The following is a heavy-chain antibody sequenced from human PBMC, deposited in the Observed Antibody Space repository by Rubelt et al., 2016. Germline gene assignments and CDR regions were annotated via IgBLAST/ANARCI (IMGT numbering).Heavy chain of an antibody. CDR2: ISAYNGNT. CDR1: GYTFTSYG. Sequence: QVQLVQSGAEVKKPGASVKVSCKASGYTFTSYGISWVRQAPGQGLEWMGWISAYNGNTNVATKVQGRVTMTTDTSMSTGYMELRSLRSDDTAVDYCARVGNWGYPSIYWGQGTLVTVSS. J-gene: IGHJ4*02. CDR3: ARVGNWGYPSIY. D-gene: IGHD7-27*01. V-gene: IGHV1-18*01.